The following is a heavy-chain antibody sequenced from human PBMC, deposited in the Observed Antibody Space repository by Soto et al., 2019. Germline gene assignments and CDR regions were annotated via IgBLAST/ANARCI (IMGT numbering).Heavy chain of an antibody. CDR1: GGSFSGYY. V-gene: IGHV4-34*01. CDR2: INHSGST. J-gene: IGHJ3*02. CDR3: ARATWGVVDAFDI. Sequence: SETLSLTCAVYGGSFSGYYWSWIRQPPGKGLEWIGEINHSGSTNYNPSLKSRVTISVDTSKNQFSLKLSSVTAADTAVYFCARATWGVVDAFDIGGQGTMVTVSS. D-gene: IGHD3-16*01.